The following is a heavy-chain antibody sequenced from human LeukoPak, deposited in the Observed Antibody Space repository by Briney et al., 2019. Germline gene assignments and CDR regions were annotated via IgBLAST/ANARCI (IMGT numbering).Heavy chain of an antibody. J-gene: IGHJ5*02. V-gene: IGHV4-34*01. CDR2: INHSGST. D-gene: IGHD2-2*01. CDR1: GFPFSSYW. CDR3: ARAHIVVVPAAMLAWFDP. Sequence: PGGSLRLSCAASGFPFSSYWMSWIRQPPGKGLEWIGEINHSGSTNYNPSLKSRVTISVDTSKNQFSLKLSSVTAADTAVYYCARAHIVVVPAAMLAWFDPWGQGTLVTVSS.